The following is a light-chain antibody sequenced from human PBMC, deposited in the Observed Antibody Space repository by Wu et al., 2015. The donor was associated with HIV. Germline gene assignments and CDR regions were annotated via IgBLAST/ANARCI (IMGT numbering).Light chain of an antibody. CDR3: QQYGSSSIT. Sequence: EVVLTQSPGTLALSPGERATLSCRASQPVSSSHLAWYQQKPGQAPRLLIYGASTRTTGIPDRFSGSGSGTDYTLIISRLEPEDFAVYYCQQYGSSSITFGRGTRLEIK. V-gene: IGKV3-20*01. CDR2: GAS. CDR1: QPVSSSH. J-gene: IGKJ5*01.